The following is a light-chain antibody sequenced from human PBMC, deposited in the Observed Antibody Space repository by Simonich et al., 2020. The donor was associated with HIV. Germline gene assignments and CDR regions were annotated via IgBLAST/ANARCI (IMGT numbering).Light chain of an antibody. Sequence: EIVMTQSPATLSVSPGERATLSCRASQSVRSKLAWYQQKPGQAPRLLIYGASPRATGIPARFRGSGSGTEFNLTISSMQSEDSAVYYCQHYDKWPPWTFGQGTKVEIK. V-gene: IGKV3-15*01. CDR1: QSVRSK. J-gene: IGKJ1*01. CDR3: QHYDKWPPWT. CDR2: GAS.